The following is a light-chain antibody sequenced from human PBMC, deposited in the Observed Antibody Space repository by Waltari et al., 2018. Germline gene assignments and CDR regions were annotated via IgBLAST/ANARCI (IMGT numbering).Light chain of an antibody. J-gene: IGLJ2*01. CDR1: SSDVGGYHY. CDR2: DVS. Sequence: QSALTQPAPVSGSPGQSITLSCTGTSSDVGGYHYVSWYQQHPGKAPKLMIYDVSKRPSGVSNRFSGSKSGNTASLTISGLQAEDEADYYCCSYAGSSTVVFGGGTKLTVL. V-gene: IGLV2-23*02. CDR3: CSYAGSSTVV.